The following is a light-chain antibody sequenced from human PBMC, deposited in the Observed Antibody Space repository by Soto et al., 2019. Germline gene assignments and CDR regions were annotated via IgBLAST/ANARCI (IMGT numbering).Light chain of an antibody. Sequence: DIQMTHSPSTLSASVGDIVTITCRASQSISSWLAWYQQKPGKAPKLLIYDASSLESGVPSRFSGSGSGTEFTLTISSLQPDDFATYYCQQYNSYSPLTFGGGTKVDI. CDR3: QQYNSYSPLT. CDR1: QSISSW. CDR2: DAS. J-gene: IGKJ4*01. V-gene: IGKV1-5*01.